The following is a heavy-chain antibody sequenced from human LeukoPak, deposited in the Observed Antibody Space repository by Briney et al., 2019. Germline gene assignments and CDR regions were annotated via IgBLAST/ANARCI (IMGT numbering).Heavy chain of an antibody. CDR1: GYTFTSYG. Sequence: ASVKVSCKASGYTFTSYGISWVRQAPGQGLEWMGWISAYNGNTNYAQKLQGRVTMTTDTSTSTAYMELRSLRSDDTAVYYCARYSSSAPYYYYYNGMDVWGQGTTVTVSS. D-gene: IGHD6-6*01. CDR2: ISAYNGNT. J-gene: IGHJ6*02. CDR3: ARYSSSAPYYYYYNGMDV. V-gene: IGHV1-18*01.